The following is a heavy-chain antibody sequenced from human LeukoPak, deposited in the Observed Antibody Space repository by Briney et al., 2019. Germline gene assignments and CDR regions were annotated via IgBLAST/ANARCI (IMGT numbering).Heavy chain of an antibody. CDR3: ARGLGYCSGGSCYYTYYFDY. CDR1: GYTFTSYG. J-gene: IGHJ4*02. CDR2: INAYNGNT. Sequence: ASVKVSCKASGYTFTSYGISWVRQAPGQGLEWMGWINAYNGNTNYAQKLQGRVTMTTDTSTSTAYMELRSLRSDDTAVYYCARGLGYCSGGSCYYTYYFDYWGQGTLVTVSS. V-gene: IGHV1-18*01. D-gene: IGHD2-15*01.